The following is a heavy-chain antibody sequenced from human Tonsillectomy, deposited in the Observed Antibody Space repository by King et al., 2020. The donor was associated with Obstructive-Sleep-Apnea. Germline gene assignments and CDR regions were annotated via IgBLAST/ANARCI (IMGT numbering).Heavy chain of an antibody. D-gene: IGHD6-13*01. CDR2: IDPSDSYT. CDR1: AYSFTSYW. CDR3: ASGAKIATSDTGNDS. Sequence: CTGSAYSFTSYWIAWVRQIPGKGLEWMGRIDPSDSYTNYSPSFQGHVTISADNSISTAYLQWSSLKASDTAMYYCASGAKIATSDTGNDSWGQGTMVTVS. V-gene: IGHV5-10-1*01. J-gene: IGHJ4*02.